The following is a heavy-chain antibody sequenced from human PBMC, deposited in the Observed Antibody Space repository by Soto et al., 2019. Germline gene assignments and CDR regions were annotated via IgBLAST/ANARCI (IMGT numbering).Heavy chain of an antibody. CDR1: GFTFSSYA. J-gene: IGHJ4*02. D-gene: IGHD6-13*01. CDR3: ATKTAGRRPFDY. Sequence: EVHLLESGGGLVQPGGSLRLSCAASGFTFSSYAMSWVRQAPGKGLEWVSGISSSGGDTPYADSVKGRFTISRDNSKNTLYLQMSNLSAEAPAVYFCATKTAGRRPFDYWGQGTLVTVSS. V-gene: IGHV3-23*01. CDR2: ISSSGGDT.